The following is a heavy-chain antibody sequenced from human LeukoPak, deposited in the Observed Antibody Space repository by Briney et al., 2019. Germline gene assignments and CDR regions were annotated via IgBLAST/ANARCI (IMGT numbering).Heavy chain of an antibody. Sequence: SETLSLTCTVSGASISSYYWSWIRQPPGKGLEWIGYTYYSGSTNYNPSLKSRVTISIDTSKNQFSLKLSSVTAADTAVYYCARGSIAARPDYWGQGTLVTVSS. V-gene: IGHV4-59*01. J-gene: IGHJ4*02. D-gene: IGHD6-6*01. CDR3: ARGSIAARPDY. CDR2: TYYSGST. CDR1: GASISSYY.